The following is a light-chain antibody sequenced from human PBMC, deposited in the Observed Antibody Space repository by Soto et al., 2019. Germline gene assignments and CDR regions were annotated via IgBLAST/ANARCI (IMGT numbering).Light chain of an antibody. CDR3: SSYTTSNTRQIV. V-gene: IGLV2-14*03. Sequence: QSVLTQPASVSGSPGQSITISCTGTSSDVGGYNYVSWYQHHPGKAPKLMIYDVSNRPSGVSNRFSGSKSGNTASLTISGLQPEDEADYYCSSYTTSNTRQIVLRTGTKVTVL. CDR1: SSDVGGYNY. J-gene: IGLJ1*01. CDR2: DVS.